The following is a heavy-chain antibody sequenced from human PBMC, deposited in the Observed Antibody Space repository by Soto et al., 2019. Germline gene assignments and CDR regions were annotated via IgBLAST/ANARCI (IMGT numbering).Heavy chain of an antibody. V-gene: IGHV4-34*01. Sequence: SETLSLTCAVYGGSFSGYYWSWIRQPPGKGLEWIGEINHSGSTNYNPSLKSRVTISVDTSKSQFSLKLSSVTAADTAVYYCARVGSGWYSGAFDIWGQGTMVTVSS. D-gene: IGHD6-19*01. CDR3: ARVGSGWYSGAFDI. J-gene: IGHJ3*02. CDR2: INHSGST. CDR1: GGSFSGYY.